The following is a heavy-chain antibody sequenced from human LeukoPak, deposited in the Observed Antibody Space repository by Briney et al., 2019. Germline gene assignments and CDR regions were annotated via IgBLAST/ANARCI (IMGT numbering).Heavy chain of an antibody. J-gene: IGHJ4*02. D-gene: IGHD2-2*01. CDR1: GGTFSSYA. CDR2: IIPIFGTA. V-gene: IGHV1-69*13. Sequence: SVKVACKASGGTFSSYAISWVRQAPGQGLEWMGGIIPIFGTANYAQKFQGRVTITADESTSTAYMELSSLRSEDTAVYYCATEYCSSTSCYDFPGQYYFDYWGQGTLVTVSS. CDR3: ATEYCSSTSCYDFPGQYYFDY.